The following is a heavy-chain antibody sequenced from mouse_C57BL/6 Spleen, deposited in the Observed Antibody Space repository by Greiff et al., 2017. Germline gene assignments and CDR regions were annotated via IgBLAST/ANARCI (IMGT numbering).Heavy chain of an antibody. V-gene: IGHV1-18*01. Sequence: EVQLQQSGPELVKPGASVKISCKASGYTFTDYNMDWVKQSHGKSLEWIGDINPNNGGTIYNQKFKGKATLTVDNSSSTAYMELRSLTSEDTAVYYCARLGVAMEYWGQGTSVTVSS. CDR1: GYTFTDYN. CDR3: ARLGVAMEY. J-gene: IGHJ4*01. CDR2: INPNNGGT.